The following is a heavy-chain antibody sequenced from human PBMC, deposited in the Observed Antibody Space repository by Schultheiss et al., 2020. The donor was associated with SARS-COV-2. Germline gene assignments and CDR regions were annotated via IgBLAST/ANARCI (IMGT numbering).Heavy chain of an antibody. CDR2: IYYSGST. V-gene: IGHV4-61*01. Sequence: SQTLSLTCTVSGGSVSSGSYYWSWIRQPPGKGLEWIGYIYYSGSTYYNPSLKSRVTISVDTSKNQFSLKLSSVTAADTAVYYCARETGYSSSCYGYWGQGTLVTVSS. CDR1: GGSVSSGSYY. CDR3: ARETGYSSSCYGY. J-gene: IGHJ4*02. D-gene: IGHD6-13*01.